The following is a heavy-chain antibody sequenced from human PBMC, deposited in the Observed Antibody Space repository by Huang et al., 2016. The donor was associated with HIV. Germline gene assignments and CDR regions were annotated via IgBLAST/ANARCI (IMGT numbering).Heavy chain of an antibody. CDR1: GGSFSGYY. CDR2: VNHSGTT. V-gene: IGHV4-34*02. D-gene: IGHD3-10*01. CDR3: TRNFGSGRGRDGAFDI. Sequence: QVQLQQWGAGLLKPSETLSLTCAIYGGSFSGYYWTWIRQPPGKRREGVGEVNHSGTTAYNAALEGRVTISVDTSKNQFSLNLTSVTAADTAMYYCTRNFGSGRGRDGAFDIWGHGTMVTVSA. J-gene: IGHJ3*02.